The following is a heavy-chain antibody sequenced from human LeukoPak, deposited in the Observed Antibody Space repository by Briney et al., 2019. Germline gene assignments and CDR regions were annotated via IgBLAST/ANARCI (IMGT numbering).Heavy chain of an antibody. J-gene: IGHJ4*02. Sequence: GGSLRLSCAASGFAFSSYAMSWVRQAPGKGLEWVSAISGSGGSTYYADSVKGRFTISRDNSKNTLYLQMNSLRAEDTAVYYCAKVPLIMITFGGDYFDYWGQGTLVTVSS. V-gene: IGHV3-23*01. CDR2: ISGSGGST. CDR1: GFAFSSYA. CDR3: AKVPLIMITFGGDYFDY. D-gene: IGHD3-16*01.